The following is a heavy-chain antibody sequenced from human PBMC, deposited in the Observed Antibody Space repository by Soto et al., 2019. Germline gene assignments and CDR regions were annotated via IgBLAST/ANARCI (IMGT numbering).Heavy chain of an antibody. CDR1: GGSISSYY. J-gene: IGHJ5*02. CDR3: ATFRAPYNWFDP. Sequence: QVQLQESGPALVKPSETLSLTCTVSGGSISSYYWSWIRQPPGKGLEWIGYISYSGSTNYNPSLKSRITISLDTSNNQFSLKLSSVTAPDTAVYYCATFRAPYNWFDPWGQGILVTVSS. D-gene: IGHD3-10*01. CDR2: ISYSGST. V-gene: IGHV4-59*08.